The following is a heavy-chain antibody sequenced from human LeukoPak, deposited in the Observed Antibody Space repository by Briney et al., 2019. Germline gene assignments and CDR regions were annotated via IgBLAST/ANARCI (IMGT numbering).Heavy chain of an antibody. CDR2: ISSSSSYI. Sequence: GGSLRLSCAASGFTFSSYSMNWVRQAPGKGLEWVSSISSSSSYIYYADSVKGRFTISRDNAKNSLYLQMNSLRAEDTAVYYCARDRGRVSGRYYELDYWGQGTLVTVSS. D-gene: IGHD1-26*01. CDR3: ARDRGRVSGRYYELDY. J-gene: IGHJ4*02. CDR1: GFTFSSYS. V-gene: IGHV3-21*01.